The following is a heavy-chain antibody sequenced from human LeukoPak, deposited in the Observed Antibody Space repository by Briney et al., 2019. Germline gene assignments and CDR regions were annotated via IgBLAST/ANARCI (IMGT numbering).Heavy chain of an antibody. J-gene: IGHJ5*02. D-gene: IGHD3-10*01. CDR2: INSDGSRT. CDR1: GFPFSTSW. V-gene: IGHV3-74*01. Sequence: GGSLRLSCAASGFPFSTSWMHWVRQAPGKGLVWVSRINSDGSRTTYADSVKGRITISRDNAKNTLYLQMNSLRAEGTAVYYCSRGFPFDPWGQGTLVTVSS. CDR3: SRGFPFDP.